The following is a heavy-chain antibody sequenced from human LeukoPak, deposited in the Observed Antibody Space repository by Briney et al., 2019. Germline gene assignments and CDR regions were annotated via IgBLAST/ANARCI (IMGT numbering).Heavy chain of an antibody. J-gene: IGHJ4*02. D-gene: IGHD3-16*01. CDR2: ITPSGDYT. CDR3: ARELGGGYYFDY. Sequence: ASVKVSCKASGYTFTSYLIRWVRQAPGLGLEWMGIITPSGDYTNYAQTFQGRVSMTSDPSTSTVHMELSSLRSEDTAVYYCARELGGGYYFDYWGQGILVTVSS. CDR1: GYTFTSYL. V-gene: IGHV1-46*01.